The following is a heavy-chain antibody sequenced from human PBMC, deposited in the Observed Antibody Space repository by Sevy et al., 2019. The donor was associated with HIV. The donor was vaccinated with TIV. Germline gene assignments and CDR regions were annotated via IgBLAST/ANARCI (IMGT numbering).Heavy chain of an antibody. Sequence: GGSLRLSCAASRFSISVYGMHWVRQAPGKGLEYVSGITGYGGSAYYGNAVRGRFTISRDISKNTLYLQMDSLRPEDIAVYYCARDPGDGTTWYFDYWGQGILVTVSS. CDR2: ITGYGGSA. CDR3: ARDPGDGTTWYFDY. D-gene: IGHD6-19*01. CDR1: RFSISVYG. V-gene: IGHV3-64*01. J-gene: IGHJ4*02.